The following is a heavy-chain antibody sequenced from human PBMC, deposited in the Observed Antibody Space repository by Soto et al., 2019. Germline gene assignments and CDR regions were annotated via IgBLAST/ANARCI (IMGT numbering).Heavy chain of an antibody. CDR2: IIPILGIA. V-gene: IGHV1-69*02. CDR3: AAPLIAAAVTSGMDV. J-gene: IGHJ6*02. Sequence: QVQLVQSGAEVKKPGSSVQVSCKASAGTFSSYTISWVRQSPGQGLEWMGRIIPILGIANYAQKFQGRVTITADTSTSTAYMELSSLRSEDTAVYYCAAPLIAAAVTSGMDVWGQGTTVTVSS. D-gene: IGHD6-13*01. CDR1: AGTFSSYT.